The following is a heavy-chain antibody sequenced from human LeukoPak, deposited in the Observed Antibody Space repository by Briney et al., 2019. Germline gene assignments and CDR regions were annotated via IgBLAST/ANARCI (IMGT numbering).Heavy chain of an antibody. CDR2: IIPIFATT. Sequence: SVKVSCKASGGTFSSYAINWVRQAPGQGLEWMGRIIPIFATTNYAQKFQGRVTITTDESTSTAYMELSSLRSEDTAVYYCARGDSSGWYGYDYWGQGTLVTVSS. D-gene: IGHD6-19*01. CDR3: ARGDSSGWYGYDY. CDR1: GGTFSSYA. J-gene: IGHJ4*02. V-gene: IGHV1-69*05.